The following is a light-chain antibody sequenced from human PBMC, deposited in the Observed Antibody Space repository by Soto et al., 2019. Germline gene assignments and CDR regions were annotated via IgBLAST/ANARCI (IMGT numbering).Light chain of an antibody. CDR2: LNSDGSH. Sequence: QSVLTQSPSASASLGASVKLTCTLSSGHSSYAIAWHQQQPEKGHRYLMKLNSDGSHSKGDGIPDRFSGSSSGAERYLTISSLQSEDEADYDCQTWGTGVVFGGGTQLTVL. J-gene: IGLJ2*01. V-gene: IGLV4-69*01. CDR1: SGHSSYA. CDR3: QTWGTGVV.